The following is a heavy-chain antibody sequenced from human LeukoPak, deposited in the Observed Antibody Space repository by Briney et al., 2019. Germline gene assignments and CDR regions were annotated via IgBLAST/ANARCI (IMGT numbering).Heavy chain of an antibody. Sequence: GSVKVSCKASGFTFTSYDINWVRQATGQGLEWMSWINPNSGNTGYAQKLQGRVTMTRNTSISTAYMELSSLRSEDTAVYYCARGLGYSGYSGDYWGQGTLVTVS. CDR1: GFTFTSYD. J-gene: IGHJ4*02. D-gene: IGHD5-12*01. CDR2: INPNSGNT. V-gene: IGHV1-8*01. CDR3: ARGLGYSGYSGDY.